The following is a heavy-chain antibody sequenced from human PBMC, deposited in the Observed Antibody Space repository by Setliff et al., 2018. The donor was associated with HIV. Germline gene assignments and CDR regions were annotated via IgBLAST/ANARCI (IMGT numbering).Heavy chain of an antibody. CDR2: ITLYNGNT. CDR1: GYTFTSDY. V-gene: IGHV1-2*02. J-gene: IGHJ4*02. CDR3: VPLLLAVAGTRFSGFFDY. Sequence: ASVKVSCKASGYTFTSDYIHWVRQAPGQGLERMRWITLYNGNTNYAKKFQSRVTITRDMSLRTAYIELSSLRSEDSAVYYWVPLLLAVAGTRFSGFFDYWGQGTLVTVSS. D-gene: IGHD6-19*01.